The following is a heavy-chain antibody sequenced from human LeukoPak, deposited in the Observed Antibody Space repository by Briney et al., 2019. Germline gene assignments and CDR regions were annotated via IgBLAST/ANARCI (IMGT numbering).Heavy chain of an antibody. CDR3: ARDFSYGVDY. J-gene: IGHJ4*02. CDR1: GGSFSGYY. D-gene: IGHD3-10*01. V-gene: IGHV4-34*01. Sequence: KSSETLSLTCAVYGGSFSGYYWSWIRQPPGKGLEWIGEIYHSGSTNYNPSLRSRVTTSVDTSKNQFSLKLSSVTAADTAVYYCARDFSYGVDYWGQGTLVTVSS. CDR2: IYHSGST.